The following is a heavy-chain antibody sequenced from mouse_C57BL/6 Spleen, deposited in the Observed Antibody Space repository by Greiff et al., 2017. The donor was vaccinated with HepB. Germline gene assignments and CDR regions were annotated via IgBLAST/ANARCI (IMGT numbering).Heavy chain of an antibody. D-gene: IGHD3-2*02. CDR3: SRTAQATGFAY. Sequence: QVQLQQPGAELVKPGASVKMSCKASGYTFTSYWITWVKQRAGQGLEWIGAIYPGCGSTNYNEKFKRKATLTVDTSSSTAYMPYSSLTSEDSAVYYCSRTAQATGFAYWGKGTLVTVSA. J-gene: IGHJ3*01. V-gene: IGHV1-55*01. CDR2: IYPGCGST. CDR1: GYTFTSYW.